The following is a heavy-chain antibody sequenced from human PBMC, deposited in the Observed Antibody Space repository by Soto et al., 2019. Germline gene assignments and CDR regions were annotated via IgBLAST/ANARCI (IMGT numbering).Heavy chain of an antibody. CDR2: IYYSGST. D-gene: IGHD6-19*01. V-gene: IGHV4-39*01. CDR1: GGSISSSSYY. CDR3: ASRSIAVAGMGFDY. Sequence: QLQLQESGPGLVKPSETLSLTCTVSGGSISSSSYYWGWIRQPPGKGLEWIGSIYYSGSTYYNPSLKSRVTISVDMSKHQFSLKLSSVTAADTAVYYCASRSIAVAGMGFDYWGQGTWSPSPQ. J-gene: IGHJ4*02.